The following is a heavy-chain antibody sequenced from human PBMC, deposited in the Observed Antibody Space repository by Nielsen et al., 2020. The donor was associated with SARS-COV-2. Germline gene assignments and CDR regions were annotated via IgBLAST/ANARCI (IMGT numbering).Heavy chain of an antibody. D-gene: IGHD3-10*01. CDR3: AKEVTYGYGSSYYGFDV. V-gene: IGHV3-30*02. Sequence: GGSLRLSCAASGFTFSSYGMHWVRQAPGKGLEWVAAIWYDGSDTYYADSVKGRFTISRDNSKNTLFLQMNSLRAEDTAVYYCAKEVTYGYGSSYYGFDVWGQGTTVTVSS. J-gene: IGHJ6*02. CDR2: IWYDGSDT. CDR1: GFTFSSYG.